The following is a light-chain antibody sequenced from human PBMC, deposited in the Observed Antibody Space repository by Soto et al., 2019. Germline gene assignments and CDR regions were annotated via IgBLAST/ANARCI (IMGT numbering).Light chain of an antibody. CDR1: QSLVSSD. CDR2: AAS. V-gene: IGKV1-6*02. J-gene: IGKJ2*01. CDR3: LQDYNFPYT. Sequence: MTQSPLSLPVTLGQPASISCRSSQSLVSSDGDTYLHWFQQKPGKAPKLLIYAASSLQSGVPSRFSGSGSGTDFTLTISSLQPEDFATYYCLQDYNFPYTFGQGTKLEIK.